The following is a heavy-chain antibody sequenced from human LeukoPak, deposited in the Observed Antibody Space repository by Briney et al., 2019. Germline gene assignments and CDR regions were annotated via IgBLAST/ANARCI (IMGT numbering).Heavy chain of an antibody. D-gene: IGHD4-17*01. J-gene: IGHJ4*02. CDR3: ASPDYGDYASFFDY. CDR2: ISGSGGST. CDR1: GFTFSSYA. Sequence: GGSLRLSCAASGFTFSSYAMSWVRQAPGKGLEWVSAISGSGGSTYYADSVKGRFTISRDNSKNTLYLQMNSLRAEDTAVYYCASPDYGDYASFFDYWGQGTLVTVSS. V-gene: IGHV3-23*01.